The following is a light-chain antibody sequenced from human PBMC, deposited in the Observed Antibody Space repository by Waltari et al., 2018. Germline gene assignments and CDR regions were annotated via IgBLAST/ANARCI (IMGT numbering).Light chain of an antibody. CDR2: DVN. V-gene: IGLV2-11*01. Sequence: QSALTQPRSVSGSPGQSVSISCTGTSRDVGGYNYVSWYRQHPGKAPTIIIFDVNKRPSGFPDRCSGSKSGNTASLTISGLQADDEADYYCCSYAGTSSLTFGGGTQLTVL. CDR1: SRDVGGYNY. J-gene: IGLJ2*01. CDR3: CSYAGTSSLT.